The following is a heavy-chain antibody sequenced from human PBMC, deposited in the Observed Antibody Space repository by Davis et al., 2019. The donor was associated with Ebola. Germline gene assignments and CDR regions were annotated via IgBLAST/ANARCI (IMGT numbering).Heavy chain of an antibody. D-gene: IGHD1-26*01. CDR2: IIPIFGTA. J-gene: IGHJ3*02. Sequence: AASVKVSCKASGGTFSSYAISWVRQAPGQGLEWMGGIIPIFGTANYAQKFQGRVTITADKSTSTAYMELSSLRSEDTAVYYCARVDSGSYYLDAFDIWGQGTMVTVSS. CDR1: GGTFSSYA. CDR3: ARVDSGSYYLDAFDI. V-gene: IGHV1-69*06.